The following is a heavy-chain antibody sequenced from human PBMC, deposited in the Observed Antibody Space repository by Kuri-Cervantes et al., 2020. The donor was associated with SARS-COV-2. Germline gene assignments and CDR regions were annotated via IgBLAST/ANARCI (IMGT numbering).Heavy chain of an antibody. CDR3: ARGRIGYSSGWSYWYFDL. CDR2: INHSGST. J-gene: IGHJ2*01. D-gene: IGHD6-19*01. Sequence: SETLSLTCAVYGGSFSGYYWSWIRQPPEKGLEWIGEINHSGSTNYNPSLKSRVTISVDTSKNQFSLKLSSVTAADTAVYYCARGRIGYSSGWSYWYFDLWGRGTLVTVSS. CDR1: GGSFSGYY. V-gene: IGHV4-34*01.